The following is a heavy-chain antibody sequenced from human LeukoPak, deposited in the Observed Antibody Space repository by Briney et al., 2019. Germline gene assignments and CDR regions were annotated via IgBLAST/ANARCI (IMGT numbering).Heavy chain of an antibody. J-gene: IGHJ4*02. D-gene: IGHD6-13*01. V-gene: IGHV3-23*01. CDR2: ISGSGGST. Sequence: GGSLRLSCAASGFTFSSYAMSWVRQAPGKGLEWVSAISGSGGSTYYADSVQGRFTISRDNSKNTLYLQMSSLRAEDTAVYYCAKSVSGIAYYFDYWGQGTLVTVSS. CDR3: AKSVSGIAYYFDY. CDR1: GFTFSSYA.